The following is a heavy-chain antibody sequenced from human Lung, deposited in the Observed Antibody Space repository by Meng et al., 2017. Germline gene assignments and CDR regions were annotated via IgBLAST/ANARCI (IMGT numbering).Heavy chain of an antibody. Sequence: QRRLQVSGPRLVNPSGALSLTCTVSGGSISSRIYYWGGIRQPPGKGLEWIGSIYYSGSTYYNPSLKSRVTISVDTSKNQFSLKLSSVTAADTAVYYCARDPVAVAGATDAFDIWGQGTMVTVSS. CDR1: GGSISSRIYY. CDR3: ARDPVAVAGATDAFDI. J-gene: IGHJ3*02. V-gene: IGHV4-39*07. D-gene: IGHD6-19*01. CDR2: IYYSGST.